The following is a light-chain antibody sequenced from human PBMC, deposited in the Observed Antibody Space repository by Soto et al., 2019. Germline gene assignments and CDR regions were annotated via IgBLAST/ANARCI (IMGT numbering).Light chain of an antibody. CDR1: SSDVGYYNY. CDR3: SSYTRSSTYV. CDR2: DVN. J-gene: IGLJ1*01. Sequence: QSVLTQPASVSGSPGQSIAISCTGTSSDVGYYNYVSWYQQHPGKAPNVMIYDVNNRPSGVPDRFSGSKSGNTASLTISGLQSEDEADYYCSSYTRSSTYVFGTGTKVPVL. V-gene: IGLV2-14*01.